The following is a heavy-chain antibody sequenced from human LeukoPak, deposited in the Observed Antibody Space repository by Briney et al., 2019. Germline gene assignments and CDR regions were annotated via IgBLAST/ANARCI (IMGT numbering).Heavy chain of an antibody. CDR3: ARDGITIVRGVTVFDY. Sequence: GGSPRLSCAASGFTFSSYSMNWVRQAPGKGLEWVANIKQDGSEKFYVDSVKGRFTISRDNAKNSLYLQMNSLRAEDTAVYYCARDGITIVRGVTVFDYWGQGTLVTVSS. D-gene: IGHD3-10*01. V-gene: IGHV3-7*01. CDR1: GFTFSSYS. CDR2: IKQDGSEK. J-gene: IGHJ4*02.